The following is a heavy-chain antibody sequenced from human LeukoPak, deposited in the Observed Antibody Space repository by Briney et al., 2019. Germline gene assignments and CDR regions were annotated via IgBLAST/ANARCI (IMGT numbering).Heavy chain of an antibody. Sequence: GGSLRLSCAASGFTFSSFWMSWVRQAPGKGLEWVANIKTEGSEKYYVDSVKGRFTISRDNAKNSLYLQMNSLRAEDTAVYYCTRNRGLDVWGQGTTVTVSS. CDR1: GFTFSSFW. J-gene: IGHJ6*02. V-gene: IGHV3-7*01. CDR3: TRNRGLDV. D-gene: IGHD6-25*01. CDR2: IKTEGSEK.